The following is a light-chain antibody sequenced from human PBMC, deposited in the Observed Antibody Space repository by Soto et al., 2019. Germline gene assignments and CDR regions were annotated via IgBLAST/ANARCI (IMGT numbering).Light chain of an antibody. Sequence: EIVLTQSPGTLSLSPGERATLSCRASQSVSSNYLAWYQQKPGQTPRPLIYGASSRATGIPDRSSGSGSGTDFTLTISRLEPEDFAVYYCQQYGSSPYTFGQGTKLEIK. CDR1: QSVSSNY. CDR3: QQYGSSPYT. V-gene: IGKV3-20*01. CDR2: GAS. J-gene: IGKJ2*01.